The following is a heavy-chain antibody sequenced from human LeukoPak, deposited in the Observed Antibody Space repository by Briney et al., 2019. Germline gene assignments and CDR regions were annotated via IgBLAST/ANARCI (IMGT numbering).Heavy chain of an antibody. D-gene: IGHD6-19*01. CDR2: IYTSGST. V-gene: IGHV4-4*07. Sequence: SETLSLTCTVSGGSISSYYWSWIRQPAGKGLEWIGRIYTSGSTNYNPSLKSRVTMSVATSKTQFSLKVSSVTAADTAVYYCARDKRVAVAGTYIYYYYMDVWGNGTTVTIS. CDR3: ARDKRVAVAGTYIYYYYMDV. CDR1: GGSISSYY. J-gene: IGHJ6*03.